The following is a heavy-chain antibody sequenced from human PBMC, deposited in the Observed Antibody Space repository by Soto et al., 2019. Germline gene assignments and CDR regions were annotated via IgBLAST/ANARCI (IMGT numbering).Heavy chain of an antibody. V-gene: IGHV3-48*01. CDR1: GFTFSSYS. Sequence: EVQLVESGGGLVQPGWSLRLSCAASGFTFSSYSMNWVRQAPGKGLEWVSYISSSSSTIYYADSVKGRFTISRDNAKNSLYLQMNSLRAEDTAVYYCARDFYGDSAWGKGTTVTVSS. J-gene: IGHJ6*04. D-gene: IGHD4-17*01. CDR2: ISSSSSTI. CDR3: ARDFYGDSA.